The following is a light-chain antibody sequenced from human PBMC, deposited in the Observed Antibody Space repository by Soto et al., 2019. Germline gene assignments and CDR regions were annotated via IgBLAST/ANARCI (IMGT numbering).Light chain of an antibody. CDR2: DAS. CDR3: QQRSNWPIT. V-gene: IGKV3-11*01. J-gene: IGKJ5*01. Sequence: IVLTQSPATMSLSPGERANLAGRASQSVSSYLAWYQQKPGQAPRLLIYDASNRATGIPARFSGSGSGTDFTLTISSLEPEDFAVYYCQQRSNWPITFGQGTRLEI. CDR1: QSVSSY.